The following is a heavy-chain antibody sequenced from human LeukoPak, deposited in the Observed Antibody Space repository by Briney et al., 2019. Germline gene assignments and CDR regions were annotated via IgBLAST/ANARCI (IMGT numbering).Heavy chain of an antibody. D-gene: IGHD3-3*01. J-gene: IGHJ5*02. CDR3: ARDRADFWSGYYGAWFDP. CDR1: GGSISSYY. CDR2: IYYSGST. V-gene: IGHV4-59*01. Sequence: PSETLSLTCTVSGGSISSYYWSWIRQPPGKGLEWNGYIYYSGSTNYNPSLKSRVTISVDTSKNQFSLKLSSVTAADTAVYYCARDRADFWSGYYGAWFDPWGQGTLVTVSS.